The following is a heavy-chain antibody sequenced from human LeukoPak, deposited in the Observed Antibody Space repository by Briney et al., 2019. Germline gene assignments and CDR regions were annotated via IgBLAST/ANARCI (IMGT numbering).Heavy chain of an antibody. J-gene: IGHJ3*02. CDR2: ISYDGSNK. D-gene: IGHD1-26*01. CDR1: GFTFSSYA. Sequence: GRSLRLSCAASGFTFSSYAMHWVRQAPGKGLEWVAVISYDGSNKYYADSVKGRFTISRDNSKNTLYLQMNSLRAEDTAVYYCAKDRVGGSYPDAFDIWGQGTMVTVSS. CDR3: AKDRVGGSYPDAFDI. V-gene: IGHV3-30-3*01.